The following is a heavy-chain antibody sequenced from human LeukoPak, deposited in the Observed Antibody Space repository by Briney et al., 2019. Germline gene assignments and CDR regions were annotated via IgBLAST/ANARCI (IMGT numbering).Heavy chain of an antibody. CDR3: ARENSGSYRKFDY. CDR2: IYTSGGT. V-gene: IGHV4-4*07. D-gene: IGHD1-26*01. Sequence: SETLSLTCTVSGGSISSYYWSWIRQPAGKGLEWIGRIYTSGGTNYNASPKSRVSMSVDTSKNQFPLKLSSVTAADTAVFYCARENSGSYRKFDYWGQGTLVTVSS. J-gene: IGHJ4*02. CDR1: GGSISSYY.